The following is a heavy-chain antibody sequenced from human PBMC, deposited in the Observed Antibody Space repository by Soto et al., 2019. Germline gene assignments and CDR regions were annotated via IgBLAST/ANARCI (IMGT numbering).Heavy chain of an antibody. J-gene: IGHJ4*02. D-gene: IGHD2-15*01. CDR1: GFTFSSYW. CDR2: INSDGSST. Sequence: EVQLVESGGGLVQPGGSLRLSCAASGFTFSSYWMHWVRQAPGKGLVWVSRINSDGSSTNYADSVKGRFTMSRDNAKNRLYSQMHSLRGEDTAVDYWERRYCSGGSCRFDYWGQGTLVTVSS. V-gene: IGHV3-74*01. CDR3: ERRYCSGGSCRFDY.